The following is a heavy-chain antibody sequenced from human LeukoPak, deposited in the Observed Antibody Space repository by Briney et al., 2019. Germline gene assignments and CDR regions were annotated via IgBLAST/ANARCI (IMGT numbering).Heavy chain of an antibody. J-gene: IGHJ5*02. Sequence: PSETLSLTCTVSGGSISSSTYYWGWIRQPPGKGREWNGSIYHSGSSYYNPSLKSRVTISVDTSKNQFSLKLSSVTAADTAVYSCASIDIAAAGNHDQWGQGTLDTVSS. CDR3: ASIDIAAAGNHDQ. CDR2: IYHSGSS. V-gene: IGHV4-39*07. D-gene: IGHD6-13*01. CDR1: GGSISSSTYY.